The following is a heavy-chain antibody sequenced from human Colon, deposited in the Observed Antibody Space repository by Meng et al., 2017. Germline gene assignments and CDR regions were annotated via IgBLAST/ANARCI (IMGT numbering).Heavy chain of an antibody. J-gene: IGHJ4*02. V-gene: IGHV3-33*01. CDR3: ARDLRTGYSYGFDF. CDR1: GFTFRGHG. CDR2: IWYDGSNS. D-gene: IGHD5-18*01. Sequence: QVQLVEFGGGVVQPGGSLRLSCATSGFTFRGHGMHWVRQAPGKGLEWVALIWYDGSNSYYADSVKGRFFVSRDNSKNTLFLQMNSLRADDTGIYYCARDLRTGYSYGFDFWGQGTLVTVSS.